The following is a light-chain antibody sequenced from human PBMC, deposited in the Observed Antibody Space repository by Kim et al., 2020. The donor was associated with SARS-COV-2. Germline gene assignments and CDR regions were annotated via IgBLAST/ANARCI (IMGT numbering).Light chain of an antibody. CDR1: NIGSKS. Sequence: SYELTQPPSVSVAPGKTARITCGGNNIGSKSVHWYQQKPGQAPVLVIYYDSDRPSGIPERFSGSNSGNTATLTISRVEAGDEADYYCQVWDSSSDHWVFAGGPQLTVL. J-gene: IGLJ2*01. V-gene: IGLV3-21*04. CDR3: QVWDSSSDHWV. CDR2: YDS.